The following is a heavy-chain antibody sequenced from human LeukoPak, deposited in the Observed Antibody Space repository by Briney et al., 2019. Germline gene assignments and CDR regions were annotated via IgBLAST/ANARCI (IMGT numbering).Heavy chain of an antibody. CDR3: ARAGYSFGYYFDY. CDR1: GGSITSYY. D-gene: IGHD5-18*01. J-gene: IGHJ4*02. Sequence: SETLSLTCTVSGGSITSYYWSWIRQPPGKGLEWIGYLYYTGSTNYNPSLKSRATISVDTSKNQFSLKVSSVTAADTAVYYCARAGYSFGYYFDYWGQGTLVTVSS. CDR2: LYYTGST. V-gene: IGHV4-59*01.